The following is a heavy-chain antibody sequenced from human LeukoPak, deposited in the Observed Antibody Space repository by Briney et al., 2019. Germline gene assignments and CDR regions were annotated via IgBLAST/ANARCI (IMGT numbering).Heavy chain of an antibody. CDR2: ISGSGGST. V-gene: IGHV3-23*01. CDR3: AKYADYYGSGSYYNVRFDY. J-gene: IGHJ4*02. D-gene: IGHD3-10*01. Sequence: GGSLRLSCAASGLTFSGYDMHWVRQAPGKGLEWVSSISGSGGSTYHADSVKGRFTISRDNSKNTLYLQMNSLRAEDTAVYYCAKYADYYGSGSYYNVRFDYWGQGTLVTVSS. CDR1: GLTFSGYD.